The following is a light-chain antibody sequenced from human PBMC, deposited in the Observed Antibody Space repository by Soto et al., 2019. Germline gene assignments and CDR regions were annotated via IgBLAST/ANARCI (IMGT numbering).Light chain of an antibody. Sequence: QSVLTQPPSASGSPGQSVTISCTGTSSDVGGYNYVSWYQQHPGKAPKLMIYEVSKRPSGVTDRFSGSKSGNTASLTVSGLQAEDEADYYCSSYAGSNILYVFGTGTKVTVL. CDR2: EVS. J-gene: IGLJ1*01. V-gene: IGLV2-8*01. CDR1: SSDVGGYNY. CDR3: SSYAGSNILYV.